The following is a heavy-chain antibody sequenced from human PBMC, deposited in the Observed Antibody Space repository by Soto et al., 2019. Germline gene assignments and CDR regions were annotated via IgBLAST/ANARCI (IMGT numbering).Heavy chain of an antibody. D-gene: IGHD3-10*01. CDR2: INYRGRTT. V-gene: IGHV3-23*01. CDR3: VKQRGSGKTYYSTMDV. J-gene: IGHJ6*02. CDR1: GFSFNTYA. Sequence: EVQLLESGGGLVQPGGSLRLSCETSGFSFNTYAMTWVRQAPGMGLEWVAVINYRGRTTFHAQSVKGRFTLSRDNSRNTVILQMDSLRAEDTAGYYWVKQRGSGKTYYSTMDVWGLGTTVIVSS.